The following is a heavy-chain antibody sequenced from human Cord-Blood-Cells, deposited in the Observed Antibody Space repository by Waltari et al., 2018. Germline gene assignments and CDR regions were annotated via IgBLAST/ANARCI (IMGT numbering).Heavy chain of an antibody. D-gene: IGHD7-27*01. V-gene: IGHV1-2*02. CDR3: ARELGIYAFDI. J-gene: IGHJ3*02. Sequence: QVQLVQSGAEVKKPGASVKVSCKASGYTFTGYYMHWVRQAPGQGLEWMGWINPNSGGTKYAQKFQGRVTMTRETSISTAYMELSRLRSDDTALYYCARELGIYAFDIWGQGTMVTVSS. CDR2: INPNSGGT. CDR1: GYTFTGYY.